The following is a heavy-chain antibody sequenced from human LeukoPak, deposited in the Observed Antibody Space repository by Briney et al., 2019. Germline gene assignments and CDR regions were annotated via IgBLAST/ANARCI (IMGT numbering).Heavy chain of an antibody. J-gene: IGHJ4*01. CDR3: ARDYGGKLDY. CDR2: IYYSGST. Sequence: SETLSLTCTVSSGSFSTEYWSWIRQPPGKGLEWLGYIYYSGSTDYNPSLMGRLTISVDTSKNQFSLTLTSVTEADTAVYYCARDYGGKLDYWGHGTLVTVSS. D-gene: IGHD4-23*01. CDR1: SGSFSTEY. V-gene: IGHV4-59*13.